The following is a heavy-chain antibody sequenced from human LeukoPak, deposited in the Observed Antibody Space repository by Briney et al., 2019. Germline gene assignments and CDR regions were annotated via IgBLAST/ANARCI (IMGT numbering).Heavy chain of an antibody. CDR1: GGSISSSRDY. V-gene: IGHV4-39*01. D-gene: IGHD3/OR15-3a*01. CDR2: IYYSGST. Sequence: PSETLSLTCTVSGGSISSSRDYWAWLRQPPGKGLEWIANIYYSGSTYYSPSLKSRVTISIDTSKNQFSLRLTSVTAADTAVYYCARQTGSGLFILPGGQGTLVTVSS. CDR3: ARQTGSGLFILP. J-gene: IGHJ4*02.